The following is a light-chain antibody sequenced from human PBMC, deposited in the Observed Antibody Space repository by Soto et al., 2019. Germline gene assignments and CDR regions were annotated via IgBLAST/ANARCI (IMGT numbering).Light chain of an antibody. CDR2: DAS. J-gene: IGKJ4*01. Sequence: DIQMTQSPSSLSASVGDRVTITCQASQDIYNYLTWYQQKPGKAPKLLIYDASNLETGVPSRFSGSGSGADFTFTISSLQPEDIATYYCQQYDNLPLTFGGGTKVDIK. V-gene: IGKV1-33*01. CDR3: QQYDNLPLT. CDR1: QDIYNY.